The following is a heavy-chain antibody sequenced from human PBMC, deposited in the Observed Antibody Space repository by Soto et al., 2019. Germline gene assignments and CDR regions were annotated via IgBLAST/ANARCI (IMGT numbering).Heavy chain of an antibody. J-gene: IGHJ4*02. CDR1: GYTLTSYA. CDR3: ARGPGGPDGPGDY. D-gene: IGHD2-15*01. CDR2: INAGNGNT. V-gene: IGHV1-3*01. Sequence: QVQLVQSGAEVKKPGASVKFSCKASGYTLTSYAMHWVRQAPGQRLEWMGWINAGNGNTKYSQKFQGRVTITRDTSASTAYMELSSLRSEDTAVYYCARGPGGPDGPGDYWGQGTLVTVSS.